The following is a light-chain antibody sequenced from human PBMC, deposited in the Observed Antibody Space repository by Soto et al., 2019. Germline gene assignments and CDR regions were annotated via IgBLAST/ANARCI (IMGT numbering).Light chain of an antibody. CDR1: QTVERW. CDR3: QQYKDHVWT. CDR2: DVS. J-gene: IGKJ1*01. Sequence: DIQMTQSPSTLPASVGDRVTISCRASQTVERWLAWYQQKPGKAPKLLISDVSTLERGVPSRFSGSGSATEFTLPISGLQSDDCATYYCQQYKDHVWTFGQGTKV. V-gene: IGKV1-5*01.